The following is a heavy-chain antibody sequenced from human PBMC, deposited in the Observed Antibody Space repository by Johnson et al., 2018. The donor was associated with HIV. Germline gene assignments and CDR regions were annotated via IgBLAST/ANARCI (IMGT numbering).Heavy chain of an antibody. J-gene: IGHJ3*01. CDR1: GFTFSNYA. D-gene: IGHD5-18*01. Sequence: QVQLVESGGGVVQPGRSLRLSCAASGFTFSNYAIHWVRQAPGKGLEWVSVIYRGGNTYYADSVKGRFTISRDNSKNTLYLQIDSLRAEDTAVYYCAREGYSSGHAGAFDLWGQGTVVTVSS. CDR2: IYRGGNT. V-gene: IGHV3-NL1*01. CDR3: AREGYSSGHAGAFDL.